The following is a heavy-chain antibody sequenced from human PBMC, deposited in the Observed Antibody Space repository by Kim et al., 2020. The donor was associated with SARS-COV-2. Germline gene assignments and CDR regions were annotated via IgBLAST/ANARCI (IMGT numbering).Heavy chain of an antibody. V-gene: IGHV5-51*01. Sequence: YSPSVEGQFTISVDKSLNTAYLHWSSLKASDTAIYYCARFRTYYYFMDVWGEGTTVTVSS. CDR3: ARFRTYYYFMDV. J-gene: IGHJ6*03.